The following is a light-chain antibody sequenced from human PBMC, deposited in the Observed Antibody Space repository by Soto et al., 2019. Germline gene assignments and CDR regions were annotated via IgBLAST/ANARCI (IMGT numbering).Light chain of an antibody. CDR1: QSVTTR. CDR3: QQYNSWPRT. V-gene: IGKV3D-15*01. CDR2: GAS. J-gene: IGKJ1*01. Sequence: IVLTHSPATLSLSPWERATLSFRASQSVTTRLAWYQHKPGQAPTLLMSGASNRASGVPVRFSGSGSGTEFTLSIGSLQSEDFAVYYCQQYNSWPRTFGQGTKVDIK.